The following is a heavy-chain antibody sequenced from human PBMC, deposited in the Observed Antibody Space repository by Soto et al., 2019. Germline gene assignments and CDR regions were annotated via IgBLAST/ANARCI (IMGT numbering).Heavy chain of an antibody. CDR1: GFTFDDYA. CDR2: ISWNSGSI. Sequence: EVQLVESGGGLVQPGRSLRLSCAASGFTFDDYAMHWVRQAPGKGLEWVSGISWNSGSIGYADSVKGRFTISRDNAKNSLYLQMNSLRAEDTALYYCAKDGSTVTNEPYYYGMDVWGQGTTVTVSS. D-gene: IGHD4-17*01. CDR3: AKDGSTVTNEPYYYGMDV. J-gene: IGHJ6*02. V-gene: IGHV3-9*01.